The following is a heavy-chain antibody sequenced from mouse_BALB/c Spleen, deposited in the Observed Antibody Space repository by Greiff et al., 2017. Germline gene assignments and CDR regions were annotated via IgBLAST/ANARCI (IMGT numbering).Heavy chain of an antibody. V-gene: IGHV14-3*02. CDR2: IDPANGNT. J-gene: IGHJ4*01. Sequence: EVQLQQSGAELVKPGASVKLSCTASGFNIKDTYMHWVKQRPEQGLEWIGRIDPANGNTKYDPKFQGKATITADTSSNTAYLQLSSLTSEDTAVYYCARSGASTGTLDDWGQGTSVTVSS. D-gene: IGHD4-1*02. CDR1: GFNIKDTY. CDR3: ARSGASTGTLDD.